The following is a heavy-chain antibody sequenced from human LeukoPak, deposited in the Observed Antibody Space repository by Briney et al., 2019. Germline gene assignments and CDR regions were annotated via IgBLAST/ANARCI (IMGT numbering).Heavy chain of an antibody. CDR3: AKDPGNYYDSSGYFAY. Sequence: GGSLRLSCAASGFTFDDYAMLWVRQAPGKGLEWVSLFSWDGGGTYYADSVKGRFTISRDNSKNSLYLQMNSLRSEDAALYYCAKDPGNYYDSSGYFAYWGQGTLVTVSS. CDR2: FSWDGGGT. V-gene: IGHV3-43*02. D-gene: IGHD3-22*01. J-gene: IGHJ4*02. CDR1: GFTFDDYA.